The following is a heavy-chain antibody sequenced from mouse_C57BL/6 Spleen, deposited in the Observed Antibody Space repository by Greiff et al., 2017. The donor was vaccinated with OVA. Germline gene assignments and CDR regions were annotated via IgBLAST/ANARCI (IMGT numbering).Heavy chain of an antibody. V-gene: IGHV1-4*01. CDR1: GYTFTSYT. Sequence: QVQLQQSGAELARPGASVKMSCKASGYTFTSYTMHWVKQRPGQGLAWIGYINPSSGYTKYNQKFKDKATLTAAKSSSTAYMQLSSLTSEDSAVYYWASGRGYDVRLDAMDYWGQGTSVTVSS. CDR2: INPSSGYT. J-gene: IGHJ4*01. D-gene: IGHD2-2*01. CDR3: ASGRGYDVRLDAMDY.